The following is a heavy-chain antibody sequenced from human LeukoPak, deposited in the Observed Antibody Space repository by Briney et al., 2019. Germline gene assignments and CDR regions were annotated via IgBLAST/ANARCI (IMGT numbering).Heavy chain of an antibody. CDR3: ARFGMVPFTPNYYYGMDV. J-gene: IGHJ6*02. Sequence: ASVKVSCKASGYTFTSYYMHWVRQAPGQGLEWMGIINPSGGSTSYAQKFQGRVTMTRDTSTSTVYMELSSLRSEDTAVYYCARFGMVPFTPNYYYGMDVWGQGTTVTVSS. CDR2: INPSGGST. D-gene: IGHD3-10*01. CDR1: GYTFTSYY. V-gene: IGHV1-46*01.